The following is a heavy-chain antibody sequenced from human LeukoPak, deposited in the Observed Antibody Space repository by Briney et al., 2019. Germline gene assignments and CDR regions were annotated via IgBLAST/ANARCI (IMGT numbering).Heavy chain of an antibody. V-gene: IGHV4-39*01. CDR1: GGSISSSSYY. Sequence: SETLSLTCTVSGGSISSSSYYWGWIRQPPGKGLEWIGSIYYSGSTYYNPSLKSRVTISVDTSKNQFSLKLSSVTAADTAVYYCARRDDSSGYPPFFDYWGQGTLVTVSS. D-gene: IGHD3-22*01. CDR3: ARRDDSSGYPPFFDY. J-gene: IGHJ4*02. CDR2: IYYSGST.